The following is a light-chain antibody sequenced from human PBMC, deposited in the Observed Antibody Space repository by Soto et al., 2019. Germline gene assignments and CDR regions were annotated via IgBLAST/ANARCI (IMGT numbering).Light chain of an antibody. J-gene: IGLJ2*01. CDR3: SSYTSSATLV. CDR2: EVS. V-gene: IGLV2-14*01. Sequence: QSALTQPASVSGSPGQSITISCTGTSSDVGAYNYVSWYQQNPGKAPQLIIYEVSNRTSGVSNRFSGSKSGNTASLTISGLQAEDEADYYCSSYTSSATLVFGGGTKLTVL. CDR1: SSDVGAYNY.